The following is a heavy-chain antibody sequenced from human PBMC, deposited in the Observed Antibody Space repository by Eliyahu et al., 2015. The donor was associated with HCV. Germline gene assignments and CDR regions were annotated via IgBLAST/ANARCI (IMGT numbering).Heavy chain of an antibody. Sequence: QVQLQQSGPGLVKPSQTLSLTXXISGDSVSSXXAXWNWIRQSPSRGLEWLGRTYYRXKWYNDYAVSVKSRITINPDTSKNQFSLQLNSVTPEDTAVYYCARELRYFDWPSYYFDYWGQGTLVTVSS. CDR2: TYYRXKWYN. V-gene: IGHV6-1*01. D-gene: IGHD3-9*01. CDR3: ARELRYFDWPSYYFDY. J-gene: IGHJ4*02. CDR1: GDSVSSXXAX.